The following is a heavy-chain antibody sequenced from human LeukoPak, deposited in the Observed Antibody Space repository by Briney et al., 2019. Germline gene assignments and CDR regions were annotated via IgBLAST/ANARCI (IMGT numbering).Heavy chain of an antibody. CDR1: GFTFGSYS. Sequence: GGSLRLSCAASGFTFGSYSMNWVRQAPGKGLEWVSYISSSSNTIYYADSVKGRFTISRDNAKNSLYLQMNSLRAEDTAVYYCARGDCSGGSCYLSLTTIDYWGQGTLVTVSS. CDR2: ISSSSNTI. D-gene: IGHD2-15*01. J-gene: IGHJ4*02. V-gene: IGHV3-48*01. CDR3: ARGDCSGGSCYLSLTTIDY.